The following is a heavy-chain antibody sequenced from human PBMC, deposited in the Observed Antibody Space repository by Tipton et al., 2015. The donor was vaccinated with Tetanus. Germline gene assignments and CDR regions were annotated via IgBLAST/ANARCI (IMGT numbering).Heavy chain of an antibody. V-gene: IGHV3-23*01. J-gene: IGHJ6*02. CDR1: GFTFRNYG. CDR2: ISGRGTST. CDR3: ARAVAEGEGSSGMDV. Sequence: SLRLSCTASGFTFRNYGMSWVRQVPGKGLEWVSAISGRGTSTYYSDSAKGRFSITRDNSKNTLYLQMDSLRVEDTAGYYCARAVAEGEGSSGMDVWGQGTPV. D-gene: IGHD3-10*01.